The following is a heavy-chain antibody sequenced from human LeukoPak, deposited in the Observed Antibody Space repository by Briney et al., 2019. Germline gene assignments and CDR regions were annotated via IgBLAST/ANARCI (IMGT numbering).Heavy chain of an antibody. V-gene: IGHV3-48*03. CDR2: ITISGHTK. CDR3: ARGDPHADL. CDR1: GFDLSTYE. J-gene: IGHJ5*02. Sequence: GGSLRLSCAASGFDLSTYEMNWVRQAPGKGLEWIADITISGHTKNYADSVKGRFTISRDNARTSLYLQMNSLRVEDTGVYYCARGDPHADLWGQGNLVTVSS.